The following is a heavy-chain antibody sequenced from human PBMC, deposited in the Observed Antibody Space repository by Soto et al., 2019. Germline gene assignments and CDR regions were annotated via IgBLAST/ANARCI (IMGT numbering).Heavy chain of an antibody. J-gene: IGHJ6*02. D-gene: IGHD3-3*01. V-gene: IGHV2-70*11. CDR1: GFSLSTSGMC. Sequence: SGPTLVNPTQTLTLTCTFSGFSLSTSGMCVSWIRQPPGKALEWLARIDWDDDKYYSTSLKTRLTISKDTSKNQVVLTMTNMDPVDTATYYCARIGAALDTSSGYPVEGGMDVWGQGTTVTVSS. CDR3: ARIGAALDTSSGYPVEGGMDV. CDR2: IDWDDDK.